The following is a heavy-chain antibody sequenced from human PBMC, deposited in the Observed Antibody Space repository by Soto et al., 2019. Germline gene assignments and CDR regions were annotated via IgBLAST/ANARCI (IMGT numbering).Heavy chain of an antibody. J-gene: IGHJ6*02. CDR1: GYTFTGYY. Sequence: ASVKVSCKASGYTFTGYYMHWVRQAPGQGLEWMGWINPNSGGTNYAQKFQGRVTMTRDTSIGTAYMEPSGLRSDDTAVYYCAREIVVVVAATPPGGMDVWGQGTTVTV. D-gene: IGHD2-15*01. V-gene: IGHV1-2*02. CDR2: INPNSGGT. CDR3: AREIVVVVAATPPGGMDV.